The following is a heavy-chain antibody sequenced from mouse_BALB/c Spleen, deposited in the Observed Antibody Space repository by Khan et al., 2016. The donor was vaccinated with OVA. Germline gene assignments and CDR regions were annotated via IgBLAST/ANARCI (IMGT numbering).Heavy chain of an antibody. D-gene: IGHD2-10*01. Sequence: QIQLVQSGPELKKPGETVKISCTASGYTFTSYGMNWVNQSPGKALKWMGWINTYTGEPTYADEFKGRFAFSLENSASTAYLQINNLKNEDTATYFCARPPYFSYTLDYWGQGTSVTVSS. CDR3: ARPPYFSYTLDY. CDR1: GYTFTSYG. CDR2: INTYTGEP. J-gene: IGHJ4*01. V-gene: IGHV9-3-1*01.